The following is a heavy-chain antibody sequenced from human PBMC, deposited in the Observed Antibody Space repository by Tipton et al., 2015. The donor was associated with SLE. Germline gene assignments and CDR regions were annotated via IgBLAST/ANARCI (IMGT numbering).Heavy chain of an antibody. CDR1: GGSFSDYC. CDR3: ARPTQLWGVFDI. J-gene: IGHJ3*02. CDR2: INHSGST. V-gene: IGHV4-34*01. D-gene: IGHD6-13*01. Sequence: TLSLTCAVYGGSFSDYCCSWIRQPPGKGLEWIGGINHSGSTNYNPSLKSRVTISVDTSKKQFSLKLSSVTAADTAVYYCARPTQLWGVFDIWGQGTMVTVSS.